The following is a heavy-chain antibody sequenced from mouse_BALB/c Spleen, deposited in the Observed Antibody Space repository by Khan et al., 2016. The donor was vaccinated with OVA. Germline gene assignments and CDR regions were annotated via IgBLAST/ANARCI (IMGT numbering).Heavy chain of an antibody. CDR3: SRSGYGSFAF. J-gene: IGHJ3*01. D-gene: IGHD1-2*01. CDR2: IYPNDGGS. Sequence: VQLQESGAELVKPGASVKMSCKASGYTFSDYNMDWVKQSHGKRLEWLGYIYPNDGGSGYNQKFKTKATLTVDTSSSAAYLELRSLTSEDSAVYYCSRSGYGSFAFWGQGTLVNVS. CDR1: GYTFSDYN. V-gene: IGHV1S29*02.